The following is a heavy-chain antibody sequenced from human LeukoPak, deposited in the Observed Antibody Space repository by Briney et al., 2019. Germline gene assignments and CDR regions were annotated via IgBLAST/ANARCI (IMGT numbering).Heavy chain of an antibody. J-gene: IGHJ4*02. D-gene: IGHD2-21*01. V-gene: IGHV5-51*01. CDR3: ARYSLVDIYYFDY. CDR1: GYSFTNYW. Sequence: GESLKISCKGSGYSFTNYWIGWVRQMPGKGLEWMGIIYPDDSDTRYSPSFQGQVTISADKSISTAYLQWSSLKASDTAMYYCARYSLVDIYYFDYWGQGTLVTVSS. CDR2: IYPDDSDT.